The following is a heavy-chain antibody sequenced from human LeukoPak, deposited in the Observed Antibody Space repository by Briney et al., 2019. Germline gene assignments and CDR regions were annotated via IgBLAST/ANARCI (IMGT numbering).Heavy chain of an antibody. D-gene: IGHD5-12*01. CDR1: GFTFDDYA. J-gene: IGHJ4*02. CDR2: ISWNSGSI. V-gene: IGHV3-9*01. Sequence: GGSLRLSCAASGFTFDDYAMHWVRQAPGKGLEWVSGISWNSGSIGYADSVKGRFTTSRDNAKNSLYLQMSSLRAEDTAVFYCARGGYSGYDLFDFWGQGTLVTVSS. CDR3: ARGGYSGYDLFDF.